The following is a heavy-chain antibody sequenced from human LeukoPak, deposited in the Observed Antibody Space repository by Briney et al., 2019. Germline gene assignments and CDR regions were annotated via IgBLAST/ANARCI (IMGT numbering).Heavy chain of an antibody. J-gene: IGHJ4*02. CDR3: ARGDSSGYYLPHFDY. Sequence: SETLSLTCAVYGGSFSGYCWSWIRQPPGKGLEWIGEINHSGSTNYNPSLKGRVTISVDTSKNQFSLKLSSVTAADTAVYYCARGDSSGYYLPHFDYWGQGTLVTVSS. D-gene: IGHD3-22*01. V-gene: IGHV4-34*01. CDR1: GGSFSGYC. CDR2: INHSGST.